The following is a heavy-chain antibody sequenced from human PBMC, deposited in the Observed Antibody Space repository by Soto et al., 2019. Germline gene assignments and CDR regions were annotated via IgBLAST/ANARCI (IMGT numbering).Heavy chain of an antibody. Sequence: QVQLVESGGGVVQSGRSLTLSCAASGFSLRTYGMQWLRRAPGKGLEWVAFIWYDGTKKFYANSVKGRSTISKDNSNNMLYRQMSGLRAEDTAVYYCARDVVTAVAGSVNWFDPWGQGTLVTVSS. CDR2: IWYDGTKK. V-gene: IGHV3-33*01. CDR3: ARDVVTAVAGSVNWFDP. J-gene: IGHJ5*02. CDR1: GFSLRTYG. D-gene: IGHD6-19*01.